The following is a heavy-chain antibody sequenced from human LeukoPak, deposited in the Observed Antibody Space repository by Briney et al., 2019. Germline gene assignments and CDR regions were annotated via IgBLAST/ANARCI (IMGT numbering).Heavy chain of an antibody. J-gene: IGHJ5*02. D-gene: IGHD2-2*01. CDR3: AREFPPHCSSTSCYPDH. Sequence: PGGSLRLSCAASGFNFSSYSLNWVRQAPGKGLEWLSYISSSTRRIYYADSVKGRFIISRDSAKNSLYLQMDSLRDEDTAMYYCAREFPPHCSSTSCYPDHWGQGTLVTVAS. CDR1: GFNFSSYS. CDR2: ISSSTRRI. V-gene: IGHV3-48*02.